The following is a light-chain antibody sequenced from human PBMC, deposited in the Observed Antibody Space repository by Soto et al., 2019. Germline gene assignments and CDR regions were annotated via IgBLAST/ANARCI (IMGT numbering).Light chain of an antibody. Sequence: QTVVTQSPSASASLGASVKLTGTLSSGHSSYAIAWHQQQPEKGPRYLMKLNSDGSHRKGDGIPDRFSGSSSGAERYLTISSLQSEDEADYYYQTWGSGIRVVFGGGTKLTVL. CDR3: QTWGSGIRVV. CDR1: SGHSSYA. J-gene: IGLJ2*01. CDR2: LNSDGSH. V-gene: IGLV4-69*01.